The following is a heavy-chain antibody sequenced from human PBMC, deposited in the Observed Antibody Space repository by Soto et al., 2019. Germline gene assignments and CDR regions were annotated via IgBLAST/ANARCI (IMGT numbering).Heavy chain of an antibody. D-gene: IGHD6-19*01. CDR3: ATAAVADYYYYMDV. Sequence: PGGSLRLSCAASGFTFSSYAMHWVRQAPGKGLEWVAVISYDGSNKYYADSVKGRFTISRDNSKNTLYLQMNSLRAEDTAVYYCATAAVADYYYYMDVWGKGTTVTVSS. CDR2: ISYDGSNK. J-gene: IGHJ6*03. CDR1: GFTFSSYA. V-gene: IGHV3-30-3*01.